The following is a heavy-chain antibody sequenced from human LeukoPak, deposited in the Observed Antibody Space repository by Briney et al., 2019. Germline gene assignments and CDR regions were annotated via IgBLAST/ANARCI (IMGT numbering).Heavy chain of an antibody. Sequence: SETLSVTCTVSGDSITVVGYYCNSIRQHPGHCLECNGYIDHIVSTFFNPSLKARFITFIHMSENQLFRELTSLTAADTAVYYCARGRTCSEFWSSEYSGGFYYTDVWAKGTTAIVSS. CDR1: GDSITVVGYY. J-gene: IGHJ6*03. D-gene: IGHD3-3*01. CDR2: IDHIVST. V-gene: IGHV4-31*03. CDR3: ARGRTCSEFWSSEYSGGFYYTDV.